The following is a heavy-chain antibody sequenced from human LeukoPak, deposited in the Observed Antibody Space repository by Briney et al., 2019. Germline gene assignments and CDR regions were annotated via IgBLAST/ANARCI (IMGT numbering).Heavy chain of an antibody. D-gene: IGHD7-27*01. CDR3: ARVLKLGKGDAFDI. V-gene: IGHV3-48*01. J-gene: IGHJ3*02. Sequence: GGSLRLSCAASGFTFSSYSMNWVRQAPGKGLEWVSYISSSSSTIYYADSVKGRFTISRDNAKNSLYLQMNSLRAEDTAVYYCARVLKLGKGDAFDIWGQGTMVTVSS. CDR1: GFTFSSYS. CDR2: ISSSSSTI.